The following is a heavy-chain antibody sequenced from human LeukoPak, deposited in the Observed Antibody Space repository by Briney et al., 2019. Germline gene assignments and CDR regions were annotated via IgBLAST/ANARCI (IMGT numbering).Heavy chain of an antibody. CDR2: ISSSSSYI. CDR1: GFTFSSYS. Sequence: GGSLRLSCAASGFTFSSYSMNWVRQAPGKGLESVSSISSSSSYIYYADSVKGRFTISRDNAKNSLYLQMNSLRAEDTAVYYCARGNGDYGEYFQHWGQGTLVTVSS. D-gene: IGHD4-17*01. CDR3: ARGNGDYGEYFQH. V-gene: IGHV3-21*01. J-gene: IGHJ1*01.